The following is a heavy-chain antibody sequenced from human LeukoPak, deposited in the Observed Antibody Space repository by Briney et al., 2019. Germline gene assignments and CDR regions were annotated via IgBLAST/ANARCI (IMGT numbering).Heavy chain of an antibody. V-gene: IGHV4-39*01. CDR3: ARQGYYYGSGSYYNEAYMDV. Sequence: NPSETLSLTCTVSGGSISSSSYYWGWIRQPPGKGLEWIGSIYYSGSTYYNPSLKSRVTISVDTSKNQFSLKLSSVTAADTAVYYCARQGYYYGSGSYYNEAYMDVWGKGTTVTISS. J-gene: IGHJ6*03. D-gene: IGHD3-10*01. CDR2: IYYSGST. CDR1: GGSISSSSYY.